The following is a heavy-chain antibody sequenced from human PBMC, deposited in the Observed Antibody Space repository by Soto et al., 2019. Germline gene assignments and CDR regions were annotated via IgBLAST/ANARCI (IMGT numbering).Heavy chain of an antibody. CDR2: IYYSGST. Sequence: QLQLQESGPGLVKPSETLSLTCTVSGGSISSSSYYWGWIRQPPGKGLEWIGSIYYSGSTYYNPSLKSRVTISVDTSKNQFSLKLSSVTAADTAVYYCARVGYSGDYVESSPVSYYYYGMDVWGQGTTVTVSS. CDR3: ARVGYSGDYVESSPVSYYYYGMDV. CDR1: GGSISSSSYY. D-gene: IGHD4-17*01. V-gene: IGHV4-39*01. J-gene: IGHJ6*02.